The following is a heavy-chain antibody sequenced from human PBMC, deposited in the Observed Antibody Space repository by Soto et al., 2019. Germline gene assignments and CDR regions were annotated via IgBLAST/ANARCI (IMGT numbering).Heavy chain of an antibody. Sequence: GASVKVSCKASGGTFSSYTISWVRQAPGQGLEWMGRIIPILGIANYAQKFQGRVTITADKSTSTAYMELSSLRSEDTALYYCARGIWTASDTQYYFDSWGQGTLVTVSS. CDR2: IIPILGIA. CDR3: ARGIWTASDTQYYFDS. J-gene: IGHJ4*02. V-gene: IGHV1-69*02. D-gene: IGHD2-21*01. CDR1: GGTFSSYT.